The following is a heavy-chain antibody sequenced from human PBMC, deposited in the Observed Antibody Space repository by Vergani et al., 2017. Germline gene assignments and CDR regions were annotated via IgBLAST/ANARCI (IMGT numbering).Heavy chain of an antibody. V-gene: IGHV4-61*02. Sequence: QVKLQESGPGLLKPSQTLSLTCTVSGKSIRSGSHYWSWIRQPAGKGPEWIGHIHTGGSTDLNPSFKSRVSISVDTSKSQFSLKLNSVTVADTAVYYCARSRPYCTSGSCPGIWGEATLVTVSS. CDR3: ARSRPYCTSGSCPGI. J-gene: IGHJ4*02. CDR1: GKSIRSGSHY. CDR2: IHTGGST. D-gene: IGHD2-15*01.